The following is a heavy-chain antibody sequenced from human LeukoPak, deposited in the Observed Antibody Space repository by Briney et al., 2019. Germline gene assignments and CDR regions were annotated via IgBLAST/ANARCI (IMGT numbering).Heavy chain of an antibody. D-gene: IGHD3-10*01. CDR1: GFDFSDYY. CDR3: ARGESGVLLWFGELLYFDY. J-gene: IGHJ4*02. Sequence: PGGSLRLSCATSGFDFSDYYMSWIRQPPGKGLEWIGSIYYSGSTYYNPSLKSRVTISVDTSKNQFSLKLGSVTAADTAVYYCARGESGVLLWFGELLYFDYWGQGTLVTVSS. CDR2: IYYSGST. V-gene: IGHV4-38-2*01.